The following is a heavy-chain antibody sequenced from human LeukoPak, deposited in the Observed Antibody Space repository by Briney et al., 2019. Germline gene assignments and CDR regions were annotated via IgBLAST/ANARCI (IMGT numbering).Heavy chain of an antibody. CDR2: ISGSGGST. V-gene: IGHV3-23*01. CDR3: AREMTGYSSSCVDY. D-gene: IGHD6-13*01. J-gene: IGHJ4*02. Sequence: GGSLRLSCAASGFTFSSYAMSWVRQAPGKGLEGVSAISGSGGSTYYADSVKGRFTISRDNSKNTLYLQMNSLRAEDTAVYYCAREMTGYSSSCVDYWGQGTLVTVSS. CDR1: GFTFSSYA.